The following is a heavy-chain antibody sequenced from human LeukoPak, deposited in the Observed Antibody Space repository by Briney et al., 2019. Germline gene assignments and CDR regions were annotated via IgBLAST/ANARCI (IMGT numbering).Heavy chain of an antibody. D-gene: IGHD3-22*01. CDR1: GFTFSNYG. V-gene: IGHV3-30*18. Sequence: PGGSLRLSCAASGFTFSNYGMYWVRQAPGKGLEWVAVISNDGANKYYADSVKGRFTIFRDDSKNTLFLQMNSLRPEDTAMYYCAKYQGYDSDYMAVWGQGALVTVSS. CDR3: AKYQGYDSDYMAV. J-gene: IGHJ4*02. CDR2: ISNDGANK.